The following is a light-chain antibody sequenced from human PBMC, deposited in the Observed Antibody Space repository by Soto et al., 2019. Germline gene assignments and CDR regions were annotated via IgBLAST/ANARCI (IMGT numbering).Light chain of an antibody. CDR1: QSVSSSY. CDR2: GAS. V-gene: IGKV3-20*01. Sequence: EIVLTQSPGTLSLSPGERATLSCRASQSVSSSYLAWYQQKPGQAPRLLIYGASSRATGIPDRFSGSGSGTDFNLTISRLETEDFAVYYCQQYGSSPPTFGQGTKVDIK. J-gene: IGKJ1*01. CDR3: QQYGSSPPT.